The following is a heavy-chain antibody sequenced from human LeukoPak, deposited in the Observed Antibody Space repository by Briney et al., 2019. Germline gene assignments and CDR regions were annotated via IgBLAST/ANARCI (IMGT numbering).Heavy chain of an antibody. D-gene: IGHD3-10*02. CDR1: GFTFSSYE. J-gene: IGHJ6*04. CDR2: ISSSGSTI. V-gene: IGHV3-48*03. CDR3: AELGITMIGGV. Sequence: GGCLRLSCAASGFTFSSYEMNSVRQAPGKGLGWGSYISSSGSTIYYADSVKGRFTISRDNAKNSLYLQMNSLRAEDTAVYYCAELGITMIGGVWGKGTTVTISS.